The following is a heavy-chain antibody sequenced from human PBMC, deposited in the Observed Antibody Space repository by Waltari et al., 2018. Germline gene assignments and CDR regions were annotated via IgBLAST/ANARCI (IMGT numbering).Heavy chain of an antibody. CDR3: ARETLLGDYGPLFDY. Sequence: QVQLQESGPGLVKPSETLSLTCTVSGGSISSYYWSWIRQPPGKGLEWIGYIYYSGSTNYHPSLKSRVTISVDTSKNQFSLKLSSVTAADTAVYYCARETLLGDYGPLFDYWGQGTLVTVSS. CDR1: GGSISSYY. V-gene: IGHV4-59*01. D-gene: IGHD4-17*01. CDR2: IYYSGST. J-gene: IGHJ4*02.